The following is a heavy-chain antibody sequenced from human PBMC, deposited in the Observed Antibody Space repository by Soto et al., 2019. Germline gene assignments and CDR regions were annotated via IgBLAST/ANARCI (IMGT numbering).Heavy chain of an antibody. D-gene: IGHD3-10*01. CDR2: VWYDGSNK. V-gene: IGHV3-33*01. CDR3: ARRGYYYGSGSYYNPYYYYYYMEV. Sequence: SLRLSCAASVFTFSSYGMHWVRQAPCKLLECVSVVWYDGSNKYYADSVKGRFTISRDNSKNTLYLQMNSLRAEDTAVYYCARRGYYYGSGSYYNPYYYYYYMEVWGKGTTVTVSS. J-gene: IGHJ6*03. CDR1: VFTFSSYG.